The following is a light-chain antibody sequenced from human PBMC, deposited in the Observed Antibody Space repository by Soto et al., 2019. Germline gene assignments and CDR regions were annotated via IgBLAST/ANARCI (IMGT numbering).Light chain of an antibody. Sequence: EIVLTQSPATLSLSPGEGPTLSCRASQSVSSYLAWYQQKPGQAPRLLIYGASIRATAVPARFTASGSGTEFTLTISSLQSEDFAVYYCQQYNTWPRTFGQGTKVDI. CDR2: GAS. J-gene: IGKJ1*01. CDR1: QSVSSY. V-gene: IGKV3-15*01. CDR3: QQYNTWPRT.